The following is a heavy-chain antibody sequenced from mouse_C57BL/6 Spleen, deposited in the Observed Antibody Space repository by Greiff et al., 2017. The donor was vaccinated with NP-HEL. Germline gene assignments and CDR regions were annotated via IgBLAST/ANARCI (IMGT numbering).Heavy chain of an antibody. CDR3: AKKASSYAMDY. CDR2: INPSTGGT. CDR1: GYSFTGYY. V-gene: IGHV1-42*01. Sequence: VQLKESGPELVKPGASVKISCKASGYSFTGYYMNWVKQSPEKSLEWIGEINPSTGGTTYNQKFKAKATLTVDKSSSTAYMQLKSLTSEDSAVYYCAKKASSYAMDYWGQGTSVTVSS. D-gene: IGHD6-1*01. J-gene: IGHJ4*01.